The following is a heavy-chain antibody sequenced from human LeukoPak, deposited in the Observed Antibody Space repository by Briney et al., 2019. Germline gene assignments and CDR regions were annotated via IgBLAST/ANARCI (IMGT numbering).Heavy chain of an antibody. V-gene: IGHV4-59*01. J-gene: IGHJ3*02. CDR2: IYYSGST. D-gene: IGHD3-10*01. CDR3: ARDSYGGDAFDI. CDR1: VGSISSYY. Sequence: SETLSLTCTVSVGSISSYYWSWIRQPPGKGLEWIGYIYYSGSTNYNPSLKSRVTISVDTSKNQFSLKLSSVTAADTAVYYCARDSYGGDAFDIWGQGTMVTVSS.